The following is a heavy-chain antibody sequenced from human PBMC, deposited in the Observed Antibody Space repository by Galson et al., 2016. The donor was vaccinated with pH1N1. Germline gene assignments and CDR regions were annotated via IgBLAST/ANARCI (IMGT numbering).Heavy chain of an antibody. D-gene: IGHD1-26*01. CDR1: EFLVSDRF. J-gene: IGHJ4*02. V-gene: IGHV3-53*01. Sequence: SLRLSCAASEFLVSDRFMSWVRQAPGKRLEWVSIMYPGGGTYYADFAEGRFTISRDTSKNMLFLHMNALRAEDTAIYYCATQRMGAVLLTTPLDYWGQGTLVTVSS. CDR2: MYPGGGT. CDR3: ATQRMGAVLLTTPLDY.